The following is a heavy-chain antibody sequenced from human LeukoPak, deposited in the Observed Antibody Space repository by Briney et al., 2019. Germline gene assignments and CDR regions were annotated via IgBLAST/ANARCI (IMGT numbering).Heavy chain of an antibody. D-gene: IGHD3-10*01. CDR3: ARRGAGKDFDY. J-gene: IGHJ4*02. CDR1: GGTFISYA. V-gene: IGHV1-2*02. Sequence: ASVKVSCKASGGTFISYAISWVRQAPGQGLEWMGWINPNSGGTNYAQKFQGRVTMTRDTSISTAYMELSRLRSDDTAVYYCARRGAGKDFDYWGQGTLVTVSS. CDR2: INPNSGGT.